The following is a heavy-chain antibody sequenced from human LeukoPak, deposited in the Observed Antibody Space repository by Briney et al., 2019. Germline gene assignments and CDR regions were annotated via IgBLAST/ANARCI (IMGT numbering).Heavy chain of an antibody. V-gene: IGHV1-46*01. Sequence: ASVKVSCKASGYSFSSYYMHWVRQAPGQGREWMGIINPSGDSTTYAQKFQGRVTMTRDTSTRTVYMELSSLRSDDTAVYYCARDMVGLAANGNWFDPWGQGTLVTVSS. J-gene: IGHJ5*02. CDR3: ARDMVGLAANGNWFDP. CDR1: GYSFSSYY. D-gene: IGHD6-13*01. CDR2: INPSGDST.